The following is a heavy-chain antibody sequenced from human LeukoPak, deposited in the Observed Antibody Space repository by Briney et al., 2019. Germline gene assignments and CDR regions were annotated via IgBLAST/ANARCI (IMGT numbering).Heavy chain of an antibody. D-gene: IGHD3-3*01. CDR3: ARSYYDFWSGYLYYYYMDV. CDR2: MNPNSGNT. J-gene: IGHJ6*03. CDR1: GYTFTSYD. Sequence: ASVTVSCKASGYTFTSYDINWVRQATGQGLEWMGWMNPNSGNTGYAQKFQGRVTITRNTSISTAYMELSSLRSEDTAVYYCARSYYDFWSGYLYYYYMDVWGKGTTVTVSS. V-gene: IGHV1-8*03.